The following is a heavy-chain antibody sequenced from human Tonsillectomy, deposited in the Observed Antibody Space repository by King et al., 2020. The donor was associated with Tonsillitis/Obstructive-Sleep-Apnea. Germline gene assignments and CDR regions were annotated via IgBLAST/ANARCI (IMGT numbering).Heavy chain of an antibody. CDR3: AKDRNSPPPGGGYAPSDAFDI. CDR2: ISGSGGST. J-gene: IGHJ3*02. CDR1: GFTFSSYA. V-gene: IGHV3-23*01. Sequence: VQLLESGGGLVQPGGSLRLSCAASGFTFSSYAMSWVRQAPGKGLEWVSAISGSGGSTSYADSVKGRFTISRDNSKSTLYLQMNSLRAEDTAVYYCAKDRNSPPPGGGYAPSDAFDIWGQGTMVTVSS. D-gene: IGHD1-26*01.